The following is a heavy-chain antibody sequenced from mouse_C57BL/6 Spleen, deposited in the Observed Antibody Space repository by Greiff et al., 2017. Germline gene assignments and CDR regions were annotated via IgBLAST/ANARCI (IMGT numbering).Heavy chain of an antibody. Sequence: VQLQQPGAELVKPGASVKLSCKASGYTFTSYWMQWVKQRPGQGLEWIGEIDPSDSYTNYNQKFKGKATLTVDTSSRTAYMQLSSLTSEDSAVYYCAYYGSSYGGFAYWGQGTLVTVSA. CDR3: AYYGSSYGGFAY. CDR2: IDPSDSYT. V-gene: IGHV1-50*01. D-gene: IGHD1-1*01. CDR1: GYTFTSYW. J-gene: IGHJ3*01.